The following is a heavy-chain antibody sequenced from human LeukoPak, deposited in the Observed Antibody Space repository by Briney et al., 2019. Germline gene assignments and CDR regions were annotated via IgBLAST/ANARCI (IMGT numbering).Heavy chain of an antibody. CDR3: ARDETPIAAAGGYNWFDP. CDR1: GYTFTSYY. J-gene: IGHJ5*02. V-gene: IGHV1-46*01. Sequence: ASVKVSCKASGYTFTSYYMHWVRQAPGQGLEWMGIINPSGGSTSYAQKFQGRVTMTRDTSISTAYMELSRLRSDDTAVYYCARDETPIAAAGGYNWFDPWGQGTLVTVSS. D-gene: IGHD6-13*01. CDR2: INPSGGST.